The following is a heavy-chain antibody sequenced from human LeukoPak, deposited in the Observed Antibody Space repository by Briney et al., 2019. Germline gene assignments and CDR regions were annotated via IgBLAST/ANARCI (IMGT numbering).Heavy chain of an antibody. CDR2: IRSNGGST. J-gene: IGHJ4*02. CDR3: ARVADYGDYEGTIDY. D-gene: IGHD4-17*01. CDR1: GFTFSRYT. Sequence: GGSLRLSCAASGFTFSRYTMHWVRQAPGKGLESVSAIRSNGGSTYYANPVKGRFTISRDNSKNTLYLQMGSLRAEDMAVYYCARVADYGDYEGTIDYWGQGTLVTVSS. V-gene: IGHV3-64*01.